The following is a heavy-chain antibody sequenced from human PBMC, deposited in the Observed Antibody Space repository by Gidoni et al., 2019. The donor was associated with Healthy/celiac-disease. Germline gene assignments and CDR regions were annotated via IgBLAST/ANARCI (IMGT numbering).Heavy chain of an antibody. V-gene: IGHV4-34*01. CDR2: INHSGST. CDR1: GWSFRGYY. J-gene: IGHJ4*02. D-gene: IGHD6-6*01. Sequence: QVQLQQWGAGLLKPSETLSLTCAVYGWSFRGYYWSWIRQPPGKGLEWIGEINHSGSTNYNPSLKSRVTISVDTSKNQFSLKLSSVTAADTAVYYCARARIAAHTFDYWGQGTLVTVSS. CDR3: ARARIAAHTFDY.